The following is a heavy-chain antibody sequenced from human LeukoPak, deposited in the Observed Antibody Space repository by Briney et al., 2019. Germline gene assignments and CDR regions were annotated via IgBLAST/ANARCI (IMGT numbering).Heavy chain of an antibody. CDR3: AKDLARPPYYYGSRRNPVDY. V-gene: IGHV3-23*01. J-gene: IGHJ4*02. CDR1: GFTFSSYA. Sequence: PGGSLRLSCAASGFTFSSYAMSWVRQAPGKGLEWVSAISGSGGVTYYADAVKGRFTISRDNSKNTLYLQMNSLRAEDTAVYYCAKDLARPPYYYGSRRNPVDYCGQGTLVTVSS. D-gene: IGHD3-10*01. CDR2: ISGSGGVT.